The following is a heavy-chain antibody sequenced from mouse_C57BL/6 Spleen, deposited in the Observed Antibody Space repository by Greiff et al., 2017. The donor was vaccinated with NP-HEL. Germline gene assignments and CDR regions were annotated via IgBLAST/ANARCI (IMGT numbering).Heavy chain of an antibody. Sequence: QVQLKQSGAELVRPGASVKLSCKASGYTFTDYYINWVKQRPGQGLEWIARIYPGSGNTYYNEKFKGKATLTAEKSSSTAYMQLSSLTSEDSAVYFCARLLGGNYGRFAYWGQGTLVTVSA. V-gene: IGHV1-76*01. CDR1: GYTFTDYY. D-gene: IGHD2-1*01. J-gene: IGHJ3*01. CDR2: IYPGSGNT. CDR3: ARLLGGNYGRFAY.